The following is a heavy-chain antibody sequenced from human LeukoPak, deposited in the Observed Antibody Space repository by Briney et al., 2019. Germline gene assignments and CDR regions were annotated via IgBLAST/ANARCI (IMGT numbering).Heavy chain of an antibody. CDR2: ISSSSSTI. J-gene: IGHJ4*02. D-gene: IGHD3-10*01. CDR3: ARDSMVRGVLSSIY. V-gene: IGHV3-48*04. CDR1: GFTFSSYS. Sequence: GGSLRLSCAASGFTFSSYSMSWVRQAPGKGLEWVSYISSSSSTIYYADFVKGRFTISRGNAKNSLYLQMNSLRAEDTAVYYCARDSMVRGVLSSIYWGQGTLVTVSS.